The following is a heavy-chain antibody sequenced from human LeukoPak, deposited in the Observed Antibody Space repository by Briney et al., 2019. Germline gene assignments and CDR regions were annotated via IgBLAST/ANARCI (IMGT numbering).Heavy chain of an antibody. CDR1: GFTFSNAW. Sequence: PGGSLRLSCAASGFTFSNAWMSWVRQAPGKGLEWVGRIKSKTDGGTTDYAAPVKGRFTISRDDSKNTLYLQMNSLKTEDTAVYYCTTERDTRYDFWSGYYSYYCYMDVWGKGTTVTVSS. CDR2: IKSKTDGGTT. D-gene: IGHD3-3*01. J-gene: IGHJ6*03. V-gene: IGHV3-15*01. CDR3: TTERDTRYDFWSGYYSYYCYMDV.